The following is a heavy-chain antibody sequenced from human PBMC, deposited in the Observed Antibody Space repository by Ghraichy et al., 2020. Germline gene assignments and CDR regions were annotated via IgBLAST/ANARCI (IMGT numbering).Heavy chain of an antibody. Sequence: SETLSLTCAVYGGSFSGYYWSWIRQPPGKGLEWIGEINHSGSTNYNPSLKSRVTISVDTSKNQFSLKLSSVTAADTAVYYCALRTGYSGYPHGDWFDPWGQGTLVTVSS. CDR3: ALRTGYSGYPHGDWFDP. V-gene: IGHV4-34*01. CDR1: GGSFSGYY. CDR2: INHSGST. D-gene: IGHD5-12*01. J-gene: IGHJ5*02.